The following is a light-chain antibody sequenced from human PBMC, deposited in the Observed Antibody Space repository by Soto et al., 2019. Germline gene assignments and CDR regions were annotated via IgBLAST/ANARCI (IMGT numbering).Light chain of an antibody. V-gene: IGLV1-44*01. Sequence: QSVLTQPPSASGSPGQRVTISCSGSSSNIGGNTVNWYQQLPGTAPKLLIYGNDQRPSGVPDRFSGSNSGTSASLAIGGLQSVDEADYYCAAWDDSLNAFVFGTGTKLTVL. CDR1: SSNIGGNT. CDR2: GND. CDR3: AAWDDSLNAFV. J-gene: IGLJ1*01.